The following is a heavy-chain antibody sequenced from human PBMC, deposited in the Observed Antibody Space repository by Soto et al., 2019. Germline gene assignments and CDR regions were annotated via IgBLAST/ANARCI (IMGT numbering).Heavy chain of an antibody. CDR2: ISSSSSTI. D-gene: IGHD1-26*01. CDR1: GFTFSSYG. V-gene: IGHV3-48*01. J-gene: IGHJ3*02. Sequence: PGGSLRLSCAASGFTFSSYGMHWVHQAPDKGLEWVSYISSSSSTIYYADSVKGRFTISRDNAKNSLYLQMNSLRAEDTAVYYCAKWYSGSYYKTPDAFDIWGQGTMVTVSS. CDR3: AKWYSGSYYKTPDAFDI.